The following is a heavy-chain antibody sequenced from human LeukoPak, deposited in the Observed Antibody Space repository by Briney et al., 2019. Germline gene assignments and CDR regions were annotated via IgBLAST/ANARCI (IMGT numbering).Heavy chain of an antibody. J-gene: IGHJ4*02. CDR1: GFTFTSYS. V-gene: IGHV3-23*01. Sequence: GGSLRLSCAASGFTFTSYSMNWVRQAPGKGLEWVSTISGGGGSTYYADSVKGRFTISRDNSKNTLYLQMNSLRAEDTAVYYCAKDGALTEKRPSPDYWGQGTLVTVSS. CDR3: AKDGALTEKRPSPDY. CDR2: ISGGGGST.